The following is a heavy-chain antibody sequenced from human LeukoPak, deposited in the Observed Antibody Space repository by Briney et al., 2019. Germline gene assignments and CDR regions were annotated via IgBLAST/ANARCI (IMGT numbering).Heavy chain of an antibody. Sequence: SETLSLTCAVYGGSFSGYYWSWIRQPPGEGLEWIGEINHSGSTNYNPSLKSRVTISVDTSKNQFSLKLSSVTAADTAVYYCARETGNYYYYGMDVWGQGTTVTVSS. CDR1: GGSFSGYY. CDR3: ARETGNYYYYGMDV. J-gene: IGHJ6*02. V-gene: IGHV4-34*01. CDR2: INHSGST.